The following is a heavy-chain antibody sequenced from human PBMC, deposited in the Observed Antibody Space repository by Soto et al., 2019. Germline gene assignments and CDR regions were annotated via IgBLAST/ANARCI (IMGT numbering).Heavy chain of an antibody. Sequence: QVQLVESGGGLVKPGGSLRLSCAASGFTFSDYYMSWIRQAPGKGLEGVSYISSGGGTIYYADPVKGRFTISRDNAKSSLYLQMNGVRAEDTAVYYCARECCSGGSCYQYFPHWGQGTLVTVSS. CDR3: ARECCSGGSCYQYFPH. V-gene: IGHV3-11*01. D-gene: IGHD2-15*01. CDR2: ISSGGGTI. J-gene: IGHJ1*01. CDR1: GFTFSDYY.